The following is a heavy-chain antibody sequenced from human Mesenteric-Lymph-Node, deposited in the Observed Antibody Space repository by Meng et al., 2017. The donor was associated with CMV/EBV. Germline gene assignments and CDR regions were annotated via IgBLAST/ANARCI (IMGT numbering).Heavy chain of an antibody. J-gene: IGHJ6*02. CDR3: AKVEAYSRSSEQIYSYYGMDV. V-gene: IGHV3-23*01. CDR2: ISSDGGRT. CDR1: GFTFRNNG. D-gene: IGHD6-13*01. Sequence: GESLKISCAASGFTFRNNGMTWVRQAPGKGLEWVSTISSDGGRTYYADFVKGRFTISRDNSWNTLYLQMNSLRAEDTAVYYCAKVEAYSRSSEQIYSYYGMDVWGQGTTVTVSS.